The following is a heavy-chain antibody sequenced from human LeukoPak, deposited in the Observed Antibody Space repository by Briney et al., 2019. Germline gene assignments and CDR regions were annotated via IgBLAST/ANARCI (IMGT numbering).Heavy chain of an antibody. D-gene: IGHD4-11*01. CDR3: ARDRMRTTVTPSDY. V-gene: IGHV1-18*01. Sequence: ASVKVSCKASGYTFTSYGISWVRQAPGQGLEWMGWISAYNGNTNYAQKLQGRVTMTTDTSTSTAYMELRSLRSDDTAVYYCARDRMRTTVTPSDYWGQGTLVTVSS. CDR2: ISAYNGNT. CDR1: GYTFTSYG. J-gene: IGHJ4*02.